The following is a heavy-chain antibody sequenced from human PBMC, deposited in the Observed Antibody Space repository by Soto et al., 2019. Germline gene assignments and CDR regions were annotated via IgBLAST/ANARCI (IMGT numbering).Heavy chain of an antibody. V-gene: IGHV1-69*13. CDR2: IIPIFGTT. Sequence: SVKGSCKASGGTFSNYAITWVRQAPGQGLEWLGRIIPIFGTTDYAQKFQGRVTITADESTTTAYMELSSLRSDDTAVYYCARGPPYNWNQNWFDPWGQGTLVTVSS. J-gene: IGHJ5*02. CDR3: ARGPPYNWNQNWFDP. CDR1: GGTFSNYA. D-gene: IGHD1-20*01.